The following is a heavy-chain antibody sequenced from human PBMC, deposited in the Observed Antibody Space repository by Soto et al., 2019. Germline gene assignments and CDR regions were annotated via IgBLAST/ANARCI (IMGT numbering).Heavy chain of an antibody. J-gene: IGHJ4*02. Sequence: GGSLRLSCTGAGFTFSSAWMSWVRQAPGKGLEWVGRIKSKIDGGTADYAAPVKGRFTISRDNSKNTLYLQMNNLKPDDTAIYYCTRGPRADSSGTGAHWGQGTPVTVSS. V-gene: IGHV3-15*05. CDR2: IKSKIDGGTA. CDR1: GFTFSSAW. CDR3: TRGPRADSSGTGAH. D-gene: IGHD1-26*01.